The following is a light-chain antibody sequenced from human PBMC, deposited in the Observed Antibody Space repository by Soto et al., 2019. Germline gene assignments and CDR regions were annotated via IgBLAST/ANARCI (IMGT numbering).Light chain of an antibody. CDR1: SSNIGAGYD. V-gene: IGLV1-40*01. CDR3: QSYDSSLTVV. Sequence: LTQPPSVSGAPGQRVTISCTGSSSNIGAGYDVHWYQQFPGTTPKFLIYGNTNRPSGVPDRFSASKSGTSASLDITGLQAEDEAEYFCQSYDSSLTVVFGGGTKVTVL. J-gene: IGLJ2*01. CDR2: GNT.